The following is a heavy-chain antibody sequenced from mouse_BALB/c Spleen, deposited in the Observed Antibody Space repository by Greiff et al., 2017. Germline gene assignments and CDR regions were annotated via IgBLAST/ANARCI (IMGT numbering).Heavy chain of an antibody. D-gene: IGHD1-2*01. CDR2: IYPGNSDT. V-gene: IGHV1-5*01. J-gene: IGHJ4*01. CDR3: TRSGLRLRDYAMDY. CDR1: GYSFTSYW. Sequence: EVQLVESGTVLARPGASVKMSCKASGYSFTSYWMHWVKQRPGQGLEWIGAIYPGNSDTSYNQKFKGKAKLTAVTSASTAYMELSSLTNEDSAVYYCTRSGLRLRDYAMDYWGQGTSVTVSS.